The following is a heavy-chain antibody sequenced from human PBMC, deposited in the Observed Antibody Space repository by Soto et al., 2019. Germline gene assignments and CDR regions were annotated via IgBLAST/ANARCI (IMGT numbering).Heavy chain of an antibody. Sequence: QVQLVQSGAEVKKSGASVKVSCKASGYTFTSHDINWVRQATGQGLEWMGWMNPNSGNTGYAQKFQGRVTMTRNTSISTAYMELSSLRSEDTAVYYCPRWDYGVYARFDYWGQGTLVTVSS. CDR2: MNPNSGNT. D-gene: IGHD4-17*01. V-gene: IGHV1-8*01. CDR1: GYTFTSHD. CDR3: PRWDYGVYARFDY. J-gene: IGHJ4*02.